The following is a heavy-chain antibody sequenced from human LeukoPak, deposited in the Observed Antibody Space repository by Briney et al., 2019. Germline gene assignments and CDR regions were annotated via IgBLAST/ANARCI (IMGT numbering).Heavy chain of an antibody. CDR3: ARVYPYIVVVPADAYYYYGMDV. J-gene: IGHJ6*02. CDR2: ISSSSSYI. D-gene: IGHD2-2*01. V-gene: IGHV3-21*01. Sequence: GGSLRLSCAASGFTFSTYGMNWVPQAPGKGLKGVASISSSSSYIYYADSVKGRFTISRDNAKNSLYLQLNSLRAEDTAVYYCARVYPYIVVVPADAYYYYGMDVWGQGTTVTVSS. CDR1: GFTFSTYG.